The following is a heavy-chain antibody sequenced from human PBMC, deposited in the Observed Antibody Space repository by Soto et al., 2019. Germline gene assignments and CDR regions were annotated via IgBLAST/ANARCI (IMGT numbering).Heavy chain of an antibody. CDR3: ARHPIVVVPAAVPELQREKYSSYLAV. CDR1: GYSFTSYW. D-gene: IGHD2-2*01. Sequence: PGESLKISCKGSGYSFTSYWIGWVRQMPGKGLEWMGIIYPGDSDTRYSPSFQGQVTISADKSISTAYLQWSSLKASDTAMYYCARHPIVVVPAAVPELQREKYSSYLAVWGKGPTVTVPS. J-gene: IGHJ6*03. CDR2: IYPGDSDT. V-gene: IGHV5-51*01.